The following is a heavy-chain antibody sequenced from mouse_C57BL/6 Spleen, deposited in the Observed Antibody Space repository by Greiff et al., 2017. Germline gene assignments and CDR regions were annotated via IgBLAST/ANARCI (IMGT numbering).Heavy chain of an antibody. D-gene: IGHD2-3*01. CDR1: GYTFTDYY. Sequence: EVQLQQCGPELVKPGASVKISCKASGYTFTDYYMNWVKQSHGKSLEWIGDINPNNGGTSYNQKFKGKATLTVDKSSSTAYMELRSLTSEDSAVYYCASTYDGYYEDYWGQGTSVTVSS. J-gene: IGHJ4*01. CDR3: ASTYDGYYEDY. CDR2: INPNNGGT. V-gene: IGHV1-26*01.